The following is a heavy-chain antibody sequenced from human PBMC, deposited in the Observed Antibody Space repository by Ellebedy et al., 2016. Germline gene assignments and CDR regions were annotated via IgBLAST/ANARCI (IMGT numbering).Heavy chain of an antibody. Sequence: SETLSLXXAVSGDTLTTDSWWSLIRHPPGGAVEWIGDISHNGGNTSNPSLRSRVTITVDMSKKQLSLKLNSVTAADTAMYYCAKNWEWAFQFWGQGTMVIVS. CDR1: GDTLTTDSW. V-gene: IGHV4-4*02. CDR3: AKNWEWAFQF. J-gene: IGHJ3*01. D-gene: IGHD7-27*01. CDR2: ISHNGGN.